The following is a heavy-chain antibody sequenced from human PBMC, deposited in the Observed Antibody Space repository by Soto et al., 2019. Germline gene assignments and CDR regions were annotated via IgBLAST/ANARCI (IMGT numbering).Heavy chain of an antibody. Sequence: QVQLVQSGAEVRKPGSSVKVSCKASGGTFSRHAISWVRQAPGQVLDWMGGIIPIFGTSNHAQKFQGRVTIIAAESTSTVYMEWSSLRSEDTAMYYCARGWGYDSNDYYYAYWGQGTLVIVSS. CDR1: GGTFSRHA. CDR2: IIPIFGTS. CDR3: ARGWGYDSNDYYYAY. J-gene: IGHJ4*02. V-gene: IGHV1-69*01. D-gene: IGHD3-22*01.